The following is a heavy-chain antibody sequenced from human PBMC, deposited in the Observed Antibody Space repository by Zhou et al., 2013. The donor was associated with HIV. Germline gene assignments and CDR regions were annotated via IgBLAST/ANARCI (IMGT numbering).Heavy chain of an antibody. CDR1: GIGVGDVW. CDR3: TTDNYHAVKWVYVYYYMEH. D-gene: IGHD3-10*02. CDR2: MKTSSDSETP. Sequence: EVQLVESGGDLVKPGGSLRLSCVASGIGVGDVWMSWVRQAPGKGLEWIGRMKTSSDSETPEYGDPVKGRFIISRNDANNTLFLQMNSLKIDDTAVYYCTTDNYHAVKWVYVYYYMEHWGKRASVTVSS. J-gene: IGHJ6*03. V-gene: IGHV3-15*05.